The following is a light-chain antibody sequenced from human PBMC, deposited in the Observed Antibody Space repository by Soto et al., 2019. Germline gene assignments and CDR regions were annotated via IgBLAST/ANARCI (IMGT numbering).Light chain of an antibody. J-gene: IGLJ2*01. V-gene: IGLV2-14*01. CDR3: SSYTTNITPVV. CDR1: SGDIGGYNY. CDR2: EVT. Sequence: QSVLTQPASVSGSPGQSITISCTGTSGDIGGYNYVSWYQQHPGKAPKLLISEVTNRPSGVSNRFSGSKSGTTASLTISGLQAEDEADYYCSSYTTNITPVVFGGGTKVTVL.